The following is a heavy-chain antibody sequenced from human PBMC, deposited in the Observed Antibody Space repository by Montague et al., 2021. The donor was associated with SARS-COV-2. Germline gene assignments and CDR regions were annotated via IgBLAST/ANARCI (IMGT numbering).Heavy chain of an antibody. CDR1: GFVFSHFW. J-gene: IGHJ4*02. V-gene: IGHV3-7*01. CDR3: ARRYYASGSYIDY. Sequence: SLSLSCSSSGFVFSHFWMTWVRQAPGKGLEWVANIKQDGSEKYYVDSVQGRFTVSRDNAKNSLYLQMNSLRAEDTAVYYCARRYYASGSYIDYWGQGTLVTVSS. CDR2: IKQDGSEK. D-gene: IGHD3-10*01.